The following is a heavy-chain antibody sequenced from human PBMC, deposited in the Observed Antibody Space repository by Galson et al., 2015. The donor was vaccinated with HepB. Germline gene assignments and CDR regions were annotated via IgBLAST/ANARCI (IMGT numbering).Heavy chain of an antibody. J-gene: IGHJ4*02. CDR3: ARGTKGRDYFDY. CDR2: IFHSGIT. CDR1: DGSFSDYY. V-gene: IGHV4-34*12. Sequence: LSLTCAVYDGSFSDYYWNWIRQSPGKGLEWIGEIFHSGITNYNPSLKSRVTMSVDTSKKTFSLKLTSVTVAETAVYYCARGTKGRDYFDYWSQGSLVTVSS.